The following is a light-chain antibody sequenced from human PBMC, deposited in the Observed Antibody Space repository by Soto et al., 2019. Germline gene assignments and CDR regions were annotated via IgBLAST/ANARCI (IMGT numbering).Light chain of an antibody. Sequence: QSVLTQPPSASGTPGQRVTISCSGSSSNIGSNYVYWYQQLPGTAPKLLIYRNNQRPSGVPDRFSGSKSGNTASLTIPGLQAEDEADYYCCSYAGSYTYVFGTGTKVTVL. CDR2: RNN. V-gene: IGLV1-47*01. J-gene: IGLJ1*01. CDR1: SSNIGSNY. CDR3: CSYAGSYTYV.